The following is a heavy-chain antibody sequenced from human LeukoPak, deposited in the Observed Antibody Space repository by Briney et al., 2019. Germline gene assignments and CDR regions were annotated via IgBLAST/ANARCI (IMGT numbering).Heavy chain of an antibody. J-gene: IGHJ4*02. Sequence: SQTLSLTCAISGDSVSSNSADWNWIRQSPSRGLEWLGRTYYTSKWYHDYPVSVKSRITSNPDTSKNQVSLQLNSVTPEDTAVYYCVRGKYSSGWYFEFWGQGTLVTVSS. D-gene: IGHD6-25*01. CDR3: VRGKYSSGWYFEF. CDR2: TYYTSKWYH. CDR1: GDSVSSNSAD. V-gene: IGHV6-1*01.